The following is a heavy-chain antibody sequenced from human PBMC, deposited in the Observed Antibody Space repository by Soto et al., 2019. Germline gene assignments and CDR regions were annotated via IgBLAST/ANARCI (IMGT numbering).Heavy chain of an antibody. D-gene: IGHD4-17*01. CDR2: IYHSGNT. J-gene: IGHJ5*02. Sequence: SQILSLTCSVSGGSIGSADQHWTRIRQPPGKGLEWMGYIYHSGNTHYNPSLKSRITISIDTSTNRFSLNLTSVTAADTVAYFCARLRLETEKNYFAPWVKRALHTVST. CDR3: ARLRLETEKNYFAP. CDR1: GGSIGSADQH. V-gene: IGHV4-30-4*01.